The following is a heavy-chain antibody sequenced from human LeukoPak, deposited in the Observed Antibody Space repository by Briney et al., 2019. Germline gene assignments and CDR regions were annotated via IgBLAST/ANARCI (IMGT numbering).Heavy chain of an antibody. CDR2: IFYSGST. D-gene: IGHD6-13*01. CDR1: SGSISNSNYF. J-gene: IGHJ4*02. V-gene: IGHV4-39*07. Sequence: SETLSLTCTVSSGSISNSNYFWGWIRQPPGKGLEWIGSIFYSGSTDYNPSLKSRVTISVDTSKNQFSLKLSSVTAADTAVYYCARFSSIAAAFDYWGLGTLVTVSS. CDR3: ARFSSIAAAFDY.